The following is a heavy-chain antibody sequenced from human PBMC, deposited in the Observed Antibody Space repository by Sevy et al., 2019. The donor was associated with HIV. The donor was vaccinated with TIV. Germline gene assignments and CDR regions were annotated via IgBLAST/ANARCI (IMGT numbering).Heavy chain of an antibody. CDR2: ISSSGSTI. CDR1: GFTFSDYY. CDR3: ASLPLGYCSSTSCYRENYYYGMDV. V-gene: IGHV3-11*01. Sequence: GGSLRLSCAASGFTFSDYYMSWIRQAPGKGLEWVSYISSSGSTIYYADSVKGRFTISRDNAKNSLYLQMNSLRAEDTAVYYCASLPLGYCSSTSCYRENYYYGMDVWGQGTTVTVSS. D-gene: IGHD2-2*01. J-gene: IGHJ6*02.